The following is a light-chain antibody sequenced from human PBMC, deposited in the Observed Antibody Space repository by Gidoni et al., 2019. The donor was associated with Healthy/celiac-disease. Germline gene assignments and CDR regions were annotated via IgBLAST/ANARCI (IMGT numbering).Light chain of an antibody. CDR2: DTS. J-gene: IGKJ5*01. CDR1: QGISSA. CDR3: QQNKSPIT. Sequence: AIQFTQFPSSLSASVGDRVTITRRARQGISSALDWYQHKPGKAPQLLIYDTSSFESGVPSRFSGSGSGTDFTLTSSSLQPEEFATYYGQQNKSPITFGGGTRLEIK. V-gene: IGKV1-13*02.